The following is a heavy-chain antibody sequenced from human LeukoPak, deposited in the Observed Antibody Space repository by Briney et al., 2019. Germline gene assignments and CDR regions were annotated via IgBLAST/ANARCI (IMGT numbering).Heavy chain of an antibody. CDR2: IYGGGST. J-gene: IGHJ4*02. CDR3: AKDPRTIFGVPVYFDY. V-gene: IGHV3-66*02. D-gene: IGHD3-3*01. CDR1: GFTVSSNY. Sequence: GGSLRLSCAASGFTVSSNYMSWVRQAPGKGLEWVSVIYGGGSTYYAESVKDRFTFSRDNSKNTLYLQMNSLRPEDTAVYYCAKDPRTIFGVPVYFDYWGQGTLVTVSS.